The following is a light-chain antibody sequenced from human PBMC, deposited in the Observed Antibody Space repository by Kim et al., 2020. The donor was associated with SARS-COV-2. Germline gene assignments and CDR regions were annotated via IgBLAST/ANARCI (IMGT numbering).Light chain of an antibody. CDR3: SSYTSSSNYI. CDR2: EVS. CDR1: SSDVGGYNY. J-gene: IGLJ1*01. Sequence: GQSITISCTGTSSDVGGYNYVSWYQQHPGKAPKLTIYEVSNRPSGVPNRFSGSKSGNTASLTISGLQAEDEADYYCSSYTSSSNYIFGTGTKVTVL. V-gene: IGLV2-14*01.